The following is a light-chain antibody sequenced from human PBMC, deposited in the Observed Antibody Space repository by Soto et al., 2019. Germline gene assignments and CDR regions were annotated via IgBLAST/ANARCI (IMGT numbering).Light chain of an antibody. V-gene: IGKV1-39*01. J-gene: IGKJ4*01. CDR3: QQSHRAPLT. CDR1: QSISSY. Sequence: DVQMTQSPSSLSASVGDRVTITCRARQSISSYLNWYQQKPGRAPRLLIYAVSILQSGVPSRFSGSGSGIDFTLTISGLQPEDFAVYYCQQSHRAPLTFGGGTTVEIK. CDR2: AVS.